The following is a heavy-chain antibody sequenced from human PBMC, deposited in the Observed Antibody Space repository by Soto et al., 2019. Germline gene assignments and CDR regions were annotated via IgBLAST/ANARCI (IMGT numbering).Heavy chain of an antibody. Sequence: SETLSLTCAVYGGSFSGYYWSWIRQPPGKGLEWIGEINHSGSTNYNPSLKSRVTISVDTSKNQFSLKLSSVTAADTAVYYCARGEYSDYDQVVGFDYWGQGTLVTVSS. D-gene: IGHD5-12*01. J-gene: IGHJ4*02. CDR2: INHSGST. V-gene: IGHV4-34*01. CDR1: GGSFSGYY. CDR3: ARGEYSDYDQVVGFDY.